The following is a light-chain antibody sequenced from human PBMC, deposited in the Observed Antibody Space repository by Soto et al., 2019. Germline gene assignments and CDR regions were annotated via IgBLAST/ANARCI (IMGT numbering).Light chain of an antibody. CDR2: GAS. CDR1: RSISNY. J-gene: IGKJ3*01. V-gene: IGKV1-39*01. Sequence: DIQMTQSPSSLSASVGDAVSLTCRASRSISNYLNWYQQKPGRAPKLLISGASSLQRGVPSRFSGSGSGTTFNLPITGLQPDDFAIYFCQQSYTAPYTFGPGTKVEI. CDR3: QQSYTAPYT.